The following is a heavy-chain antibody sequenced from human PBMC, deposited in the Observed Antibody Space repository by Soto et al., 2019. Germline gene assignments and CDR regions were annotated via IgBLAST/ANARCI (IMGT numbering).Heavy chain of an antibody. D-gene: IGHD1-26*01. Sequence: EVKVIESGGDLIEPGGSLRLSCAASGFKVGSSYVTWVRQARGEGLEWVSVIVSGGSTHYADSVTGRFTVSRDVSNNTVYLHMSSLRAEDTAVYFCATDSRNVGIGYFDSRGLGTLVTVSS. J-gene: IGHJ4*02. CDR1: GFKVGSSY. V-gene: IGHV3-53*01. CDR2: IVSGGST. CDR3: ATDSRNVGIGYFDS.